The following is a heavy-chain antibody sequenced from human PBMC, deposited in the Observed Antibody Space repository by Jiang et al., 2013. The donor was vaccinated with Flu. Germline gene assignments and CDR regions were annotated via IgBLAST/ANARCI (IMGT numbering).Heavy chain of an antibody. D-gene: IGHD6-6*01. CDR1: GGSISSSNYY. Sequence: GSGLVKPSETLSLTCTVSGGSISSSNYYWGWIRQPPGKGLEWIGTIYYSGSTFYNPSLKSRVTISVDTSKKQFSLKLSSVTAADTAVYYCASPPYGSSSEHAFDIWGQGTMVTVSS. V-gene: IGHV4-39*01. CDR3: ASPPYGSSSEHAFDI. J-gene: IGHJ3*02. CDR2: IYYSGST.